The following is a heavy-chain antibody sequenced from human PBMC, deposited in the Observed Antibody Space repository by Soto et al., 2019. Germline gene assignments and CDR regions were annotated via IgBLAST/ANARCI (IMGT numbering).Heavy chain of an antibody. CDR1: GGSISSGGYY. Sequence: PSETLSLTCTVSGGSISSGGYYWSWIRQHPGKGLEWIGYIYYSGSTYYNPSLKSRVTISVDTSKNQFSLKLSSVTAADTAVYYCARDREDIFTGYRVFDYWGQGTLVTVSS. CDR2: IYYSGST. CDR3: ARDREDIFTGYRVFDY. V-gene: IGHV4-31*03. J-gene: IGHJ4*02. D-gene: IGHD3-9*01.